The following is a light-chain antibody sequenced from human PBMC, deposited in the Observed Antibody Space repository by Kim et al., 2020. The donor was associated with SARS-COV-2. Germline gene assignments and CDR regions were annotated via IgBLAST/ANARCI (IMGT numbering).Light chain of an antibody. CDR3: QQSENWYS. CDR1: QSVTSN. J-gene: IGKJ2*03. V-gene: IGKV3-15*01. CDR2: GAS. Sequence: EIVMTQSPATLSVSPGERATLSCRASQSVTSNLAWYQKRPGQAPRLLISGASTRATGIPARFSGSGSGTEFTLTISSLQSEDFAVYYCQQSENWYSFGQGTKLEI.